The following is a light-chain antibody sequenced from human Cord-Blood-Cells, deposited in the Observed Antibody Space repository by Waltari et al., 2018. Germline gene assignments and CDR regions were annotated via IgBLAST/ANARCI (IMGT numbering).Light chain of an antibody. CDR2: DAS. CDR3: QQRSNWT. Sequence: EIVLTQSPATLSLSPGERATLSCRASQRVSSYLAWYQQKPGQAPRLLIYDASNRATGIPARFSGSGSGTDFTLTISSLKPEDFAVYYCQQRSNWTFGQGTKVEIK. J-gene: IGKJ1*01. CDR1: QRVSSY. V-gene: IGKV3-11*01.